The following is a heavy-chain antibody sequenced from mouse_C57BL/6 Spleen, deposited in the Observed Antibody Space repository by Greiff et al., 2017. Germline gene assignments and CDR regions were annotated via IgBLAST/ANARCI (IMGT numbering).Heavy chain of an antibody. CDR2: INPYNGGT. V-gene: IGHV1-19*01. CDR3: ARRDGYYAMDY. J-gene: IGHJ4*01. D-gene: IGHD2-3*01. CDR1: GYTFTDYY. Sequence: VQLQQSGPVLVKPGASVTMSCKASGYTFTDYYMNWVKQTPGKSLEWIGVINPYNGGTSYNQKFKGKATLTVDKSSSTAYMELNSLTSEDSAVYYCARRDGYYAMDYWGQGTSVTVSS.